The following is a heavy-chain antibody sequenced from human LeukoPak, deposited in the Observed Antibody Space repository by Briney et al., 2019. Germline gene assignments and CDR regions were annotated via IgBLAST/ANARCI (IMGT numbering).Heavy chain of an antibody. D-gene: IGHD2-21*02. J-gene: IGHJ4*02. CDR3: ATVNCGGDCYSPSYFDY. V-gene: IGHV3-21*01. Sequence: GGSLRLSCAASGFTFSSHSMNWVRQAPGKGLEWVSSISSSSSYIYYADSVKGRFTISRDNAKNSLYLQMNSLRAEDTAVYYCATVNCGGDCYSPSYFDYWGQGALVTVSS. CDR2: ISSSSSYI. CDR1: GFTFSSHS.